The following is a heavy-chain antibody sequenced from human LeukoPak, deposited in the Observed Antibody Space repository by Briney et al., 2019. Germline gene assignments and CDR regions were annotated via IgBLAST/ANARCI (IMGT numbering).Heavy chain of an antibody. CDR1: TDSISLYY. Sequence: SETLSLACSVSTDSISLYYWSWIRQPAGKGLEWIGRLYDRGTSIYNPSLRSRVTMSLDTSKKQLSLRLTSVTAADTAVYYCARTPDSRYSGSYFGAFDIWGQGTMVSVSS. J-gene: IGHJ3*02. CDR3: ARTPDSRYSGSYFGAFDI. D-gene: IGHD1-26*01. V-gene: IGHV4-4*07. CDR2: LYDRGTS.